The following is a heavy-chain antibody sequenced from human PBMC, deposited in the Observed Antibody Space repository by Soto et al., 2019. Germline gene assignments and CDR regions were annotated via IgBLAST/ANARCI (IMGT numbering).Heavy chain of an antibody. V-gene: IGHV4-59*01. CDR2: IYYSGRT. Sequence: QVQLQESGPGLVKPSETLSLTCTVSGGSISSYYWCWIRQPPGKGLEWIGYIYYSGRTNYNPSLKTRVTISVDTSKNQFSRKLSSGTAADTAVYYCASLLFSSSSWNWFDPWGQGTLVTVSS. CDR1: GGSISSYY. J-gene: IGHJ5*02. D-gene: IGHD6-6*01. CDR3: ASLLFSSSSWNWFDP.